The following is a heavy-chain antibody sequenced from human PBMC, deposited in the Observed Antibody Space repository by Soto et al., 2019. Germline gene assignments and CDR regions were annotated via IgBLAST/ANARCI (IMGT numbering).Heavy chain of an antibody. Sequence: ASVKVSCKASGYTFTSYAMHWVRQAPGQRLEWMGWINAGNGNTKYSQKFQGRVTITRDTSASTAYMELSSLRSEDTAVYYCASSQTGDPRAYAFDIWGQGTMVTVSS. J-gene: IGHJ3*02. CDR2: INAGNGNT. V-gene: IGHV1-3*01. CDR1: GYTFTSYA. CDR3: ASSQTGDPRAYAFDI. D-gene: IGHD7-27*01.